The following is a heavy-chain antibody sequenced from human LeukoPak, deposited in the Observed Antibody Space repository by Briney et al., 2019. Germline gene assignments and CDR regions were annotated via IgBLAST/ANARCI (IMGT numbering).Heavy chain of an antibody. CDR3: AREDGYNSPYY. V-gene: IGHV4-4*07. J-gene: IGHJ4*02. CDR2: IYTSGST. CDR1: GGSLSRYY. Sequence: SETPSLTCTVSGGSLSRYYWGWIRQPAGEGLEWIGRIYTSGSTNYNPSLKSRVTMSVDTSKNQFSLKLSSVTAADTAVYYCAREDGYNSPYYWGQGTLVTVSS. D-gene: IGHD5-24*01.